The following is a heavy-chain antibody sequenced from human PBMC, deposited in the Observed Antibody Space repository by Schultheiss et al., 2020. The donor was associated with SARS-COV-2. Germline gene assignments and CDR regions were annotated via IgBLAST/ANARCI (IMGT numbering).Heavy chain of an antibody. CDR3: ARKDSSSDFDY. J-gene: IGHJ4*02. CDR1: GYTFTSYG. V-gene: IGHV1-18*04. Sequence: ASVKVSCKASGYTFTSYGISWVRQAPGQGLEWMGWISAYNGNTNYAQKFQGRVTITADKSTSTAYMELSSLRSEDTAVYYCARKDSSSDFDYWGQGTLVTVSS. CDR2: ISAYNGNT. D-gene: IGHD3-22*01.